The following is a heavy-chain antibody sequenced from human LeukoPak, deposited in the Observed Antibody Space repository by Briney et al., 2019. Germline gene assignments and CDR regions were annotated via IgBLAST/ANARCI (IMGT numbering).Heavy chain of an antibody. CDR2: IYHSGIT. J-gene: IGHJ4*02. Sequence: SETLSLTCTVSDYSISSGYGYYWGWIRQPPGKGLKWIGNIYHSGITYYNHFNSSLKSRVTISIDTSKNQFSLRLTSVTAADTAVYFCATLVSTRYYFDYWGQGTLVTVSS. D-gene: IGHD5/OR15-5a*01. V-gene: IGHV4-38-2*02. CDR3: ATLVSTRYYFDY. CDR1: DYSISSGYGYY.